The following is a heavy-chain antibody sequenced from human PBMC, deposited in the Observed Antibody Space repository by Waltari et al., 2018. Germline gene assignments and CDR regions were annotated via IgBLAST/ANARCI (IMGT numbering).Heavy chain of an antibody. J-gene: IGHJ6*02. V-gene: IGHV4-38-2*01. D-gene: IGHD6-19*01. Sequence: QVQLQESGPGLVKPSETLSLTCAVSGYSISSGYYWGWIRQPPGKGLEWIVGIYHSGSTYYNPSLKSRVTISVDTSKNQFALKLSSVTAADTAVYYCASWLRFPGMDVWGQGTTVTVSS. CDR1: GYSISSGYY. CDR2: IYHSGST. CDR3: ASWLRFPGMDV.